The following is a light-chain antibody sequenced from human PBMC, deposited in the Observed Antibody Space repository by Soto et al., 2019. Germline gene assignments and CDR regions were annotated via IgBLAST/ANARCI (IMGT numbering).Light chain of an antibody. CDR3: AAWDDGLNGYV. CDR2: SNN. V-gene: IGLV1-44*01. J-gene: IGLJ1*01. Sequence: QSVLTQPPSASGTPGQRVTISCSGSRSNIGSNTVNWYQQLPGTSPKLLIYSNNQRPSGVPDRFSGSKSGTSASLAISGLQSEAEADYYCAAWDDGLNGYVFGTGTKLTVL. CDR1: RSNIGSNT.